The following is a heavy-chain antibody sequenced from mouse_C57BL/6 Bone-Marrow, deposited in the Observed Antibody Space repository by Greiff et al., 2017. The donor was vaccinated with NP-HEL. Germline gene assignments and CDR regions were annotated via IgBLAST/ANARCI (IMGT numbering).Heavy chain of an antibody. D-gene: IGHD2-5*01. V-gene: IGHV14-4*01. J-gene: IGHJ2*01. CDR1: GFNIKDDY. Sequence: EVQLQQSGAELVRPGASVKLSCTASGFNIKDDYMHWVKQRPEQGLAWIGWIDPENGDTEYASKFQGKATITADTSSNTAYLQLSSLTSEDTAVYYCTTWGDSNYEHYFDYWGQGTTLTVSS. CDR2: IDPENGDT. CDR3: TTWGDSNYEHYFDY.